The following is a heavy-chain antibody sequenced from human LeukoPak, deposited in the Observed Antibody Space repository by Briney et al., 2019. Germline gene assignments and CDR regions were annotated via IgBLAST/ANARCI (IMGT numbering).Heavy chain of an antibody. CDR3: ARDRQQLVFPYYYHGMDV. CDR1: GGSISSGGYY. Sequence: SETLSLTCTVSGGSISSGGYYWSWIRQHPGKGLEWIGYIYYSGSTYYNPSLKSRVTISVDTSKNQFSLKLSSVTAADTAVYYCARDRQQLVFPYYYHGMDVWGQGTTVTVSS. J-gene: IGHJ6*02. V-gene: IGHV4-31*03. D-gene: IGHD6-13*01. CDR2: IYYSGST.